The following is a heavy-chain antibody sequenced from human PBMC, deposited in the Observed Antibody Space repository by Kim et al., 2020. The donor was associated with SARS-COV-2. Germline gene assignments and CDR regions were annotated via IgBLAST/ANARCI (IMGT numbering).Heavy chain of an antibody. Sequence: ESVKGRLTISRDNAKNSLYLQMNSLRAEDTAVYYCARDMGIAVDYFDYWGQGTLVTVSS. V-gene: IGHV3-11*01. D-gene: IGHD6-19*01. J-gene: IGHJ4*02. CDR3: ARDMGIAVDYFDY.